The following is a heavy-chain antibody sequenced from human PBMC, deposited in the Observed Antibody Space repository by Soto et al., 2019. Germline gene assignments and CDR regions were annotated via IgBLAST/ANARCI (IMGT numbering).Heavy chain of an antibody. CDR1: GFPFSTYG. J-gene: IGHJ6*02. CDR3: AKKDITLVREVVISAPVDPYDHHGLDF. Sequence: QVQLVESGGGVVQPGRSLRLSCSASGFPFSTYGMHWVRQAPGKGLEWVAVISYDGSQEYYADSVKGRFTISRDNSKNMLYLEITSLRSEDTARYYCAKKDITLVREVVISAPVDPYDHHGLDFWGRGTTVTVS. CDR2: ISYDGSQE. D-gene: IGHD3-10*01. V-gene: IGHV3-30*18.